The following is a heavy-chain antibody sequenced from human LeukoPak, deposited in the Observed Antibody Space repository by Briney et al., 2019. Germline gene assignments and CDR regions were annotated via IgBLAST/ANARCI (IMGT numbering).Heavy chain of an antibody. CDR2: IGIRGDT. D-gene: IGHD6-19*01. CDR3: ARGGIQVSGIDEFDY. V-gene: IGHV3-13*01. Sequence: AGGSLRLSCAASGFTFIDYDMHWVRQVIGKGLEWVSAIGIRGDTHYSGSVKGRFTTSRENAESSLYLQMNSLRAEDTAVYYCARGGIQVSGIDEFDYWGQGTLVTVSS. J-gene: IGHJ4*02. CDR1: GFTFIDYD.